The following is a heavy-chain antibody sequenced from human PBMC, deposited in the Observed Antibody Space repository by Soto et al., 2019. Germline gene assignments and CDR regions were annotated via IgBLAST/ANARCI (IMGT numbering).Heavy chain of an antibody. D-gene: IGHD3-9*01. CDR3: ARGGNDILTDYFDY. J-gene: IGHJ4*02. CDR2: INHSGST. Sequence: SETLSLTCAVYGGSFSGYYWSWIRQPPGKGLEWIGEINHSGSTNYNPSLKSRVTMSVDTSKNQFSLKLSSVTAADTAVYYCARGGNDILTDYFDYWGQGTLVTVSS. V-gene: IGHV4-34*01. CDR1: GGSFSGYY.